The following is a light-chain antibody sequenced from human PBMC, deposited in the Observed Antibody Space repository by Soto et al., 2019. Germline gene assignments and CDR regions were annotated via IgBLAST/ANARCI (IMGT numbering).Light chain of an antibody. CDR3: QQTYATPPT. J-gene: IGKJ1*01. Sequence: DLQMTQSPSSLSASVGDRVILTCRASQTTRTPLTWYQQKPGKAPKLLIYAASTLHSGVPSRFSGRGGGTDFTLSISNLQPEYYATYFCQQTYATPPTFGQGTKVQI. CDR2: AAS. V-gene: IGKV1-39*01. CDR1: QTTRTP.